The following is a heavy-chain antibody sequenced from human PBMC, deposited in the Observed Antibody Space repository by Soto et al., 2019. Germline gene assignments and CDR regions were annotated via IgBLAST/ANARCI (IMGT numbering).Heavy chain of an antibody. D-gene: IGHD6-19*01. CDR2: ITSSSYI. J-gene: IGHJ4*02. CDR3: AREPGVSSGWYVDY. Sequence: GGSLRLSCAASGFTFSSYWMSWVRQAPGKGLEWVSSITSSSYINYADSVKGRFTISRDNAKTSLYLQMNSLRAEDTAVYYCAREPGVSSGWYVDYWGQGTLVTVSS. CDR1: GFTFSSYW. V-gene: IGHV3-21*01.